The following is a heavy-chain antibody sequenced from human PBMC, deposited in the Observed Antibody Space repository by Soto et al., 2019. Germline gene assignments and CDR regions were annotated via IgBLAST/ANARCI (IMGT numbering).Heavy chain of an antibody. Sequence: GGSLRLSCAASGFTFSSYAMHWVRQAPGKGLEWVAVISYDGSNKYYADSVKGRFTISRDNSKNTLYLQMNSLRAEDTAVYYCARAFDYWGQGTLVTVSS. J-gene: IGHJ4*02. CDR2: ISYDGSNK. CDR1: GFTFSSYA. V-gene: IGHV3-30-3*01. CDR3: ARAFDY.